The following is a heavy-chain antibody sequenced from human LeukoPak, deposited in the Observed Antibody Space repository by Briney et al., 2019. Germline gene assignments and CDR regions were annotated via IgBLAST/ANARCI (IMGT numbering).Heavy chain of an antibody. CDR1: GFSVSSNY. Sequence: GGSLRLSCAASGFSVSSNYMSWVRQAPGKGLEWVSVIYSGGTTYYAGSVKGRFTISRDNSKNTLYLQMNSLRAEDTAVYYCVRGQITLTLWGQGTLVTVSS. D-gene: IGHD3-22*01. V-gene: IGHV3-53*01. J-gene: IGHJ4*02. CDR3: VRGQITLTL. CDR2: IYSGGTT.